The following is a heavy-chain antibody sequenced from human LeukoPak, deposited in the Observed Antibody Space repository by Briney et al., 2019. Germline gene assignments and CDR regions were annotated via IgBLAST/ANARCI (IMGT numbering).Heavy chain of an antibody. CDR2: IYYSGST. J-gene: IGHJ4*02. Sequence: SETLSLTCAVSGGSISSYYWSWIRQPPGKGLEWIGYIYYSGSTNYNPSLKSRVTISVDTSKNQFSLKLSSVTAADTAVYYCARQGGSGRIYWGQGTLVTVSS. D-gene: IGHD3-10*01. CDR3: ARQGGSGRIY. CDR1: GGSISSYY. V-gene: IGHV4-59*08.